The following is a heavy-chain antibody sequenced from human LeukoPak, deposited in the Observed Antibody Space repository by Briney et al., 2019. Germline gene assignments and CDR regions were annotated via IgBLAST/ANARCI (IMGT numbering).Heavy chain of an antibody. Sequence: GRSLRLSCAASGFTFSSYGMHWVRHAPGKGLERVAVISYDGSNKYYADSVRGRVTISRDNSKNTLYLQMGSLRAEDMAVYYCARDLKAAADLYYYYDYMDVWGKGTTVTVSS. J-gene: IGHJ6*03. CDR1: GFTFSSYG. V-gene: IGHV3-30*03. D-gene: IGHD6-13*01. CDR2: ISYDGSNK. CDR3: ARDLKAAADLYYYYDYMDV.